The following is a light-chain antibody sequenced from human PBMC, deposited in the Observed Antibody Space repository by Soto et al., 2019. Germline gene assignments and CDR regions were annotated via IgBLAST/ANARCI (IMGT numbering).Light chain of an antibody. V-gene: IGLV2-14*03. CDR1: SSDVGGYNY. Sequence: QSVLTQPASVSGSPGQSITISCTGTSSDVGGYNYVSWYQQHPGKAPKLIIYDVSYRPSGVSNRFSGSKSGNTASLTISGLQAEDEADYVCSSYSRRSTYVFGTGTKVTVL. J-gene: IGLJ1*01. CDR3: SSYSRRSTYV. CDR2: DVS.